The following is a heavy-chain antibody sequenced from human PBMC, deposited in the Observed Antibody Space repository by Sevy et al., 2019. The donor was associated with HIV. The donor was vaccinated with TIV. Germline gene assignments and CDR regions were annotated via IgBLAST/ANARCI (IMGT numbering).Heavy chain of an antibody. J-gene: IGHJ4*02. D-gene: IGHD1-1*01. CDR2: IRDSGGKT. Sequence: GGSLRLSCAASGLTFSIYGMSWVRQAPGKGLEWVSSIRDSGGKTWYAASVKGRFAISTDNSKNTLYLQMDNLGADDTAVYYCAKVRLGSNPGHYWGQGTLVTVSS. CDR1: GLTFSIYG. CDR3: AKVRLGSNPGHY. V-gene: IGHV3-23*01.